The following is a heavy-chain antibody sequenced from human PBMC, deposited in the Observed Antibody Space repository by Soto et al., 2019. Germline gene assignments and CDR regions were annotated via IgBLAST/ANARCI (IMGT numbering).Heavy chain of an antibody. CDR3: ARDPSSDAFAI. Sequence: SVKATCKASGYTFTGYYMHWVRQAPGQGLEWMGWINPNSGGTNYAQKFQDWVTMTRDTSMSTAYMDLSRLRSDDTAVYSCARDPSSDAFAIWGQGTMVTGSS. J-gene: IGHJ3*02. V-gene: IGHV1-2*04. CDR1: GYTFTGYY. CDR2: INPNSGGT.